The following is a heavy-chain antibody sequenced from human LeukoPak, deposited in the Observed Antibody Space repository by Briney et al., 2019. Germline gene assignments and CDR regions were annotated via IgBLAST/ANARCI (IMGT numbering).Heavy chain of an antibody. D-gene: IGHD3-16*02. Sequence: ASVKVSCKASGYTFTSYDINWVRQATGQGLEWMGWMNPNSGNTGYAQKFQGRVTMTRNTSISTAYMELSSLRSEDTAVYYCARGLRYVWGSYHTYXFDYWGQGTLVTVSS. CDR2: MNPNSGNT. V-gene: IGHV1-8*01. J-gene: IGHJ4*02. CDR3: ARGLRYVWGSYHTYXFDY. CDR1: GYTFTSYD.